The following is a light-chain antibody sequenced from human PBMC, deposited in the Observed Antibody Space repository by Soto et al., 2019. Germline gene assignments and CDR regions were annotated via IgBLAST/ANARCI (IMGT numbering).Light chain of an antibody. Sequence: DIQMTQSPSTLSASVGDRVTITCRASQTISNWLAWYQQKPGKAPKLLIYDASILESGVPSRFSGSGSGTEFTLAISSLQPDDSAAYYCQQYNSYSSRFGQGTKVDIK. CDR3: QQYNSYSSR. CDR2: DAS. V-gene: IGKV1-5*01. CDR1: QTISNW. J-gene: IGKJ1*01.